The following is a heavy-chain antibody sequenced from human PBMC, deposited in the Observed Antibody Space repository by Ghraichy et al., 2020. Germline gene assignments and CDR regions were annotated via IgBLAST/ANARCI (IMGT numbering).Heavy chain of an antibody. CDR2: IDWDDDK. D-gene: IGHD3-10*01. Sequence: SGPTLVKPTQTLTLTCSFSGFSLSTSGMCVSWIRQPPGKALEWLALIDWDDDKFYSTSLKTRLTISKDTSKNQVVLTMTNMDPVDTATYYCARIGYGGGGSGTFYGGYFFDYWGQGTLVTVSS. J-gene: IGHJ4*02. CDR3: ARIGYGGGGSGTFYGGYFFDY. CDR1: GFSLSTSGMC. V-gene: IGHV2-70*13.